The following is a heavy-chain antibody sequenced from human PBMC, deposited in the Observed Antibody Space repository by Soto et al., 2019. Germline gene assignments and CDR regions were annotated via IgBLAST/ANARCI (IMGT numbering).Heavy chain of an antibody. CDR1: GYTFTSYG. CDR3: ARDGPTAARGGVGRDYYYYGMDV. V-gene: IGHV1-18*04. D-gene: IGHD6-6*01. J-gene: IGHJ6*02. Sequence: GASVKVSCKASGYTFTSYGISWVRQAPGQGLEWMGWISAYNGNTNYAQKLQGRVTMTTDTPTSTAYMELRSLRSDDTAVYYCARDGPTAARGGVGRDYYYYGMDVWGQGTTVTVSS. CDR2: ISAYNGNT.